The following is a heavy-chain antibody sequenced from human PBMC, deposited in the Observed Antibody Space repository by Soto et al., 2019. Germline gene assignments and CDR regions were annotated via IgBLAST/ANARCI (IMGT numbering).Heavy chain of an antibody. CDR1: GFTFANFW. CDR2: IKNDGSGYT. V-gene: IGHV3-7*01. CDR3: ATDMNCGGDCYTRTFDS. J-gene: IGHJ4*02. D-gene: IGHD2-21*02. Sequence: AGGSLRLSCAASGFTFANFWMTWVRQVPGKGLEWVAKIKNDGSGYTSYTDSVKGRFTVSRDNARNSLYLQLNSLRAEDTAVYYCATDMNCGGDCYTRTFDSWGQGTLVTVSS.